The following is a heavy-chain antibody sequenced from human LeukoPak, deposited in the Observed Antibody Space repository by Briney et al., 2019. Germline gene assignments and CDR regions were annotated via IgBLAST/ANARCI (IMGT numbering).Heavy chain of an antibody. Sequence: SETLSLTCTVSGGSISSYYWSWIRQPPGKGLEWIGYIYYSGSTNYNPSLKSRVTISVDTSKNQFSLKLSSVTAADTAVYYCARGGPYYDFWSGYYTGKGSFDYWGQGTLVAVSS. V-gene: IGHV4-59*12. D-gene: IGHD3-3*01. CDR2: IYYSGST. J-gene: IGHJ4*02. CDR1: GGSISSYY. CDR3: ARGGPYYDFWSGYYTGKGSFDY.